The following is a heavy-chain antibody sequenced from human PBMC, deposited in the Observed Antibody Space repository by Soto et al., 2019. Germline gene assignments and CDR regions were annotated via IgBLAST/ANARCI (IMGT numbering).Heavy chain of an antibody. CDR1: GFTFTSSA. V-gene: IGHV1-58*01. D-gene: IGHD3-3*01. CDR2: IVVGSGNT. CDR3: AAIKLSGTLEWFPNFFDP. Sequence: SVKVSCKASGFTFTSSAVQWVRQARGQRLEWIGWIVVGSGNTNYAQKFQERVTITRDMSTSTAYMELSSLRSEDTAVYYCAAIKLSGTLEWFPNFFDPWGQGTLVTVSS. J-gene: IGHJ5*02.